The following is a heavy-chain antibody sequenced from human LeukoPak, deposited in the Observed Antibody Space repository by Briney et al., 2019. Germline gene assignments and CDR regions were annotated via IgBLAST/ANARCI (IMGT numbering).Heavy chain of an antibody. Sequence: ASVKVSCKASGYTFTGFYIHWVRQAPGQGLEWMGWINPNSGGTNQAQKFQGRVSMTRDTSISTAYMELSRLRYDDTAVYHCARVVCSGPTRFLGWFDAWGQGTQVTVSS. CDR2: INPNSGGT. CDR1: GYTFTGFY. J-gene: IGHJ5*02. V-gene: IGHV1-2*02. D-gene: IGHD2-15*01. CDR3: ARVVCSGPTRFLGWFDA.